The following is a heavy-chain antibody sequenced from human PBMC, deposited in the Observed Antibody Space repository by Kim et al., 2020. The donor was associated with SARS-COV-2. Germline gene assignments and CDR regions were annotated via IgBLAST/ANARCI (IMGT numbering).Heavy chain of an antibody. D-gene: IGHD3-22*01. Sequence: ASVKVSCKASGYTFTSYYMHWVRQAPGQGLEWMGIINPSGGSTSYAQKFQGRVTMTRDTSTSTVYMELSSLRSEDTAVYYCARAVWDRDSSGYWNWFDPWGQGTLVTVSS. CDR2: INPSGGST. CDR3: ARAVWDRDSSGYWNWFDP. J-gene: IGHJ5*02. CDR1: GYTFTSYY. V-gene: IGHV1-46*01.